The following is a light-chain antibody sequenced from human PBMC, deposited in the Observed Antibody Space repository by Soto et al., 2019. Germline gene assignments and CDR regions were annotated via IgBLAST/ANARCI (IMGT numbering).Light chain of an antibody. Sequence: EIVLIQSPATLSLSPGERATLSCRASQSVGSYLAWYQQKPGQAPRLLIYGASRRATGVPARFSGSGSGTEFTLTISSLQSEDFAVYYCQHYNNGPRFGQGTKVDIK. J-gene: IGKJ1*01. CDR3: QHYNNGPR. CDR1: QSVGSY. V-gene: IGKV3-15*01. CDR2: GAS.